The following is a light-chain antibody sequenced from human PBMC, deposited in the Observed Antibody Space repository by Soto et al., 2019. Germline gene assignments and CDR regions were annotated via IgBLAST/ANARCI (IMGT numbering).Light chain of an antibody. CDR1: QTISSW. Sequence: DIQMTQSPSTLSGSVGDRVTITCRASQTISSWLAWYQQKPGKAPKLLIYKASTLKSGVPSRFSGSGSGTEFTLTISSLQPDDFATYYCQQYNNFSTLGQGTKVDI. CDR2: KAS. J-gene: IGKJ1*01. V-gene: IGKV1-5*03. CDR3: QQYNNFST.